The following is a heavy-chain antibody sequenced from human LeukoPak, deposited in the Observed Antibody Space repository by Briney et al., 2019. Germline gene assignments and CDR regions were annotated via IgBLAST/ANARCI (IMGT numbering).Heavy chain of an antibody. CDR2: INWNGGST. Sequence: QPGGSLRLSCAASGFTFDDYGMSWVRQAPGKGLEWVSGINWNGGSTGYADSVKGRFTISRDNSKNTLYLQMDSLRDDDTAVYYCAKGSMDGRLVTYRYFENWGPGTLVTVSS. D-gene: IGHD4-23*01. J-gene: IGHJ4*02. CDR1: GFTFDDYG. V-gene: IGHV3-20*04. CDR3: AKGSMDGRLVTYRYFEN.